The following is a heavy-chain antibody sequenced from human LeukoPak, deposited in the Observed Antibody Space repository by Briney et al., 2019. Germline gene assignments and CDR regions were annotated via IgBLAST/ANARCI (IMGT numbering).Heavy chain of an antibody. CDR3: GRALGSPLDY. J-gene: IGHJ4*02. CDR1: GFTFSSDW. CDR2: INSDGSST. V-gene: IGHV3-74*01. Sequence: GGSLRLSCAASGFTFSSDWMHWVRQVPGEGLVWVSRINSDGSSTAYADSVKGRFTISRDNAKNTLYLQMNSLRVEDTAVYYCGRALGSPLDYWGQGTLVTVSS. D-gene: IGHD1-26*01.